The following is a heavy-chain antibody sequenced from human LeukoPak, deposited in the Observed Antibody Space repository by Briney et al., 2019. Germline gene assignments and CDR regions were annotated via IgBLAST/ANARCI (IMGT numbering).Heavy chain of an antibody. V-gene: IGHV3-48*03. CDR1: GFTFSSYE. Sequence: GGSLRLSCAASGFTFSSYEMNWVRQAPGKGLEWVSYISSSGSTIYYADSVKGRFTISRDNAKNSLYLQMNSLRAEDTAVYYCTTDHPMVRGVNWNWGQGTLVTVSS. CDR2: ISSSGSTI. D-gene: IGHD3-10*01. CDR3: TTDHPMVRGVNWN. J-gene: IGHJ4*02.